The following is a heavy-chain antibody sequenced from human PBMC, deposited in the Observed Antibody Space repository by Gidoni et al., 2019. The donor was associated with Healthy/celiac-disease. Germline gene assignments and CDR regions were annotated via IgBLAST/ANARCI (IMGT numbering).Heavy chain of an antibody. CDR3: AKSAYDFWSGYYSSPIDY. V-gene: IGHV3-30*18. D-gene: IGHD3-3*01. Sequence: QVQLVESGGGVVQPGRSLRLSCAASGFTFSSYGMHWVRQAPGKGLEWVAVISYDGSNKYYADSVKGRFTISRDNSKNTLYLQMNSLRAEDTAVYYCAKSAYDFWSGYYSSPIDYWGQGTLVTVSS. J-gene: IGHJ4*02. CDR1: GFTFSSYG. CDR2: ISYDGSNK.